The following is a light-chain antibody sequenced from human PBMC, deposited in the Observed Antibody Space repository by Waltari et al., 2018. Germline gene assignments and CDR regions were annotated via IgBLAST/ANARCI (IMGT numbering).Light chain of an antibody. V-gene: IGLV2-18*02. Sequence: QSALTQPPSVSGSPGQSVTISCTATSSDVGNYNRVSWYQQSPGTAPKLMIYDVTNRPSGVPDRFSWSKSGNTASLTISGLQAEDEADYYCSSPTTSITWVFGGGTKLTVL. CDR3: SSPTTSITWV. J-gene: IGLJ3*02. CDR1: SSDVGNYNR. CDR2: DVT.